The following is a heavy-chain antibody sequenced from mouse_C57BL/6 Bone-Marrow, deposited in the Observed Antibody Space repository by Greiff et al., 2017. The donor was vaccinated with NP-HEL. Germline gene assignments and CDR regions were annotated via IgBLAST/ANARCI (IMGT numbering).Heavy chain of an antibody. Sequence: QVQLKQSGAELARPGASVKLSCKASGYTFTSYGISWVKQRTGQGLEWIGEIYPRSGNTYYNEKFKGKATLTADKSSSTAYMELRSLTSEDSAVYFCARWGTTVVENWGQGTTLTVSS. CDR3: ARWGTTVVEN. J-gene: IGHJ2*01. CDR2: IYPRSGNT. V-gene: IGHV1-81*01. D-gene: IGHD1-1*01. CDR1: GYTFTSYG.